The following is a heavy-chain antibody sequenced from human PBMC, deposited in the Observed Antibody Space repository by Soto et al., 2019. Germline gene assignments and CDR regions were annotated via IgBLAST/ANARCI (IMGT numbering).Heavy chain of an antibody. CDR1: GFTFSSYG. J-gene: IGHJ3*02. Sequence: LRLSCAASGFTFSSYGMHWVRQAPGKGLEWVAVISYDGSNKYYADSVKGRFTISRDNSKNTLYLQMNSLRAEDTAVYYCAKFVVVTATDEAFDIWGQETMVPVSS. V-gene: IGHV3-30*18. CDR3: AKFVVVTATDEAFDI. D-gene: IGHD2-21*02. CDR2: ISYDGSNK.